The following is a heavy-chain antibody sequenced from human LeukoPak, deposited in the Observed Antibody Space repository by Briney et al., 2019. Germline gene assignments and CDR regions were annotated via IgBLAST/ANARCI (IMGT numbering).Heavy chain of an antibody. Sequence: SETLSLTCTVSGGSISSSSYYWSWIRQPPGKGLEWIGYIYYSGSTNYNPSLKSRVTISVDTSKNQFSLKLSSVTAADTAVYYCARQREYYYDSSGYYYYFDYWGQGTLVTVSS. CDR1: GGSISSSSYY. V-gene: IGHV4-61*05. CDR2: IYYSGST. J-gene: IGHJ4*02. CDR3: ARQREYYYDSSGYYYYFDY. D-gene: IGHD3-22*01.